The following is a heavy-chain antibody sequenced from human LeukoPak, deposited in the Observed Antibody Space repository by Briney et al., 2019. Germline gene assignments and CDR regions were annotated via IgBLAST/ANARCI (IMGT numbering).Heavy chain of an antibody. CDR2: INPDDEST. CDR3: AKAYSSSWRGAFDI. J-gene: IGHJ3*02. CDR1: GFTFRKYW. V-gene: IGHV3-74*01. Sequence: GGSLRLSCAASGFTFRKYWLHWVRQAPGKGLVWVSRINPDDESTSYADSVKGRFTISRDNSKNTLYLQMNSLRAEDTAVYYCAKAYSSSWRGAFDIWGQGTMVTVSS. D-gene: IGHD6-13*01.